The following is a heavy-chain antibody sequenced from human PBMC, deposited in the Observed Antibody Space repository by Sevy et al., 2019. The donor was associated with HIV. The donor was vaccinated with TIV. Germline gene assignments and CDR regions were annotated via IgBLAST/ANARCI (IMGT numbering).Heavy chain of an antibody. D-gene: IGHD2-21*02. V-gene: IGHV3-30*03. J-gene: IGHJ4*02. CDR2: ISHDGSNK. Sequence: GGSLRLSCVASGFTFSSNGIHWVRQAPGKGLEWVALISHDGSNKYYADSVKGRFTISRDNFKNTLYLQMNSLRVEDTAVYFCARLFSCGGDCYYLDYWGQGALVTVSS. CDR1: GFTFSSNG. CDR3: ARLFSCGGDCYYLDY.